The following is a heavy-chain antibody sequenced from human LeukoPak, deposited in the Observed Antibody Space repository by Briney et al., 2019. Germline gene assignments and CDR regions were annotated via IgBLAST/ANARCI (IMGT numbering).Heavy chain of an antibody. CDR1: GGTFSSYA. CDR3: ARETYYYDSSGYYYVAQFDY. D-gene: IGHD3-22*01. Sequence: SVKVSCKASGGTFSSYAISWVRQAPGQGLEWMGGIIPIFGTANYAQKFQGRVTITADESTSTAYMELSSLRSEDTAVYYCARETYYYDSSGYYYVAQFDYWGQGTLVTVSS. V-gene: IGHV1-69*01. J-gene: IGHJ4*02. CDR2: IIPIFGTA.